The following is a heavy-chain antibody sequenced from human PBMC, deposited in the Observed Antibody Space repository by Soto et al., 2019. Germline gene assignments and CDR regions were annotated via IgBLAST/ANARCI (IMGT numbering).Heavy chain of an antibody. CDR3: ARDGEAGLELRYGMDV. D-gene: IGHD1-7*01. V-gene: IGHV4-59*01. Sequence: PSETLSLTCTVSGGSISSYYWSWIRQPPGKGLEWIGYIYYSGSTNYNPSLKSRVTISVDTSKNQFSLKLSSVTAADTAVYYCARDGEAGLELRYGMDVWGQGTTVTVSS. CDR1: GGSISSYY. J-gene: IGHJ6*02. CDR2: IYYSGST.